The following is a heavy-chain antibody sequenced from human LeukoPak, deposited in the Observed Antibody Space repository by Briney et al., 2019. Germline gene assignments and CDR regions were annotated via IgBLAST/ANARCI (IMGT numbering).Heavy chain of an antibody. V-gene: IGHV3-30*18. J-gene: IGHJ4*02. Sequence: GGSLRLSCAASGFTFSSYGMHWVRQAPGKGLEWVAVISYDGSNKYYADSVKGRFTISRDNSKNTLYLQMNSQRAEDTAVYYCAKDLDSSGYFDYWGQGTLVTVSS. CDR2: ISYDGSNK. CDR1: GFTFSSYG. CDR3: AKDLDSSGYFDY. D-gene: IGHD3-22*01.